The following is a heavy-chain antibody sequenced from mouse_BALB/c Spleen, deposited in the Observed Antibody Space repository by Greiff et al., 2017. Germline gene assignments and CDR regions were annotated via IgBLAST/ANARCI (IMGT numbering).Heavy chain of an antibody. Sequence: EVQRVESGGGLVKPGGSLKLSCAASGFTFSDYYMYWVRQTPEKRLEWVATISDGGSYTYYPDSVKGRFTISRDNAKNNLYLQMSSLKSEDTAMYYCARVDYRYDGYAMDYWGQGTSVTVSA. J-gene: IGHJ4*01. CDR3: ARVDYRYDGYAMDY. CDR1: GFTFSDYY. V-gene: IGHV5-4*02. CDR2: ISDGGSYT. D-gene: IGHD2-14*01.